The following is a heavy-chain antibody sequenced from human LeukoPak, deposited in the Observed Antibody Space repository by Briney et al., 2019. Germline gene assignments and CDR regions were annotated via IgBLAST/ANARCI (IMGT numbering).Heavy chain of an antibody. CDR2: ISAYNGNT. D-gene: IGHD2-21*01. CDR1: GYTFTSYD. V-gene: IGHV1-18*01. CDR3: ARYSNENRGGDCYYFDY. J-gene: IGHJ4*02. Sequence: GASVKVSCKASGYTFTSYDISWVRQAPGQGLEWMGWISAYNGNTNYAQKFQGRVTMTTDTSTSTAYMELRSLRSDDTAVYYCARYSNENRGGDCYYFDYWGQGTLVTVSS.